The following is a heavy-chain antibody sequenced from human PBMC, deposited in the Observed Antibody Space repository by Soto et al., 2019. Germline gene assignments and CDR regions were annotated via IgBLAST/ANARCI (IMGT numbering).Heavy chain of an antibody. CDR3: ASRVGATTDYYYYGMDV. V-gene: IGHV5-10-1*01. Sequence: PGESLKISCKGSGYSFTSYWISWVRQMPGKGLKWMGRIDPSDSYTNYSPSFQGHVTISADKSISTAYLQWSSLKASDTAMYYCASRVGATTDYYYYGMDVWGQGTTVTVSS. J-gene: IGHJ6*02. CDR1: GYSFTSYW. D-gene: IGHD1-26*01. CDR2: IDPSDSYT.